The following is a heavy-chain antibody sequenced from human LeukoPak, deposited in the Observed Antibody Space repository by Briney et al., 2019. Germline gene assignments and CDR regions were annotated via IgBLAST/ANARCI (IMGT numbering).Heavy chain of an antibody. V-gene: IGHV3-30-3*01. D-gene: IGHD2-2*02. CDR2: ILYDGSDK. CDR3: ARELPPYCSSTSCYTFAFDI. J-gene: IGHJ3*02. CDR1: GFTFSSYA. Sequence: GGSLRLSCAGSGFTFSSYAMHWVRQAPGQGLEGVAVILYDGSDKYYADSVKGRFTISRDNSKNTLYLQMNSLRAEDTAVYYCARELPPYCSSTSCYTFAFDIWGQGTMVTVSS.